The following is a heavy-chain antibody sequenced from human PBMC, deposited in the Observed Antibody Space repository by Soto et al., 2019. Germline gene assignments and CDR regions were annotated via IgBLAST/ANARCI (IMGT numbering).Heavy chain of an antibody. D-gene: IGHD2-2*02. CDR1: GFTFINAC. J-gene: IGHJ3*02. CDR3: ATCCYTDGHDAPDI. Sequence: PGVSLRLSCAASGFTFINACMSWVRQAPGKGLEWVGRIQSKTAGGTTDYGAPVKGRLTISADKSISTAYLQWSSLKASDTAMYYCATCCYTDGHDAPDIWGQGTMVTVS. V-gene: IGHV3-15*01. CDR2: IQSKTAGGTT.